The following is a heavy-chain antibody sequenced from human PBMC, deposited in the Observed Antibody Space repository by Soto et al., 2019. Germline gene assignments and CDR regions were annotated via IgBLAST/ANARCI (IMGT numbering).Heavy chain of an antibody. J-gene: IGHJ4*02. CDR2: IIPILGIA. D-gene: IGHD6-13*01. CDR1: GGTFSSYT. CDR3: VRDIAAAGPTSDY. V-gene: IGHV1-69*04. Sequence: SVKVSCKASGGTFSSYTISWVRQAPGQGLEWMGRIIPILGIANYAQKFQGRVTITADKSTSTAYMELSSLRSEDTAVYYCVRDIAAAGPTSDYWGQGTLVTVSS.